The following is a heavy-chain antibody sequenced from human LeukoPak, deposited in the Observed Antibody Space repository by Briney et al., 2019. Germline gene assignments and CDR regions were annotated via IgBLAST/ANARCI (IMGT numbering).Heavy chain of an antibody. V-gene: IGHV3-49*04. J-gene: IGHJ4*02. D-gene: IGHD3-22*01. CDR1: GFTFGDFA. CDR3: TRSEYTYYYDGSGYLIDY. Sequence: PGGSLRLSCVASGFTFGDFAMGWVRQAPGKGLEWVGFIRSKVYGGTTEYAASVNGRFTISRDDSKSIAYLQMNSLKTEDTAVYYCTRSEYTYYYDGSGYLIDYWGQGTLVTVSS. CDR2: IRSKVYGGTT.